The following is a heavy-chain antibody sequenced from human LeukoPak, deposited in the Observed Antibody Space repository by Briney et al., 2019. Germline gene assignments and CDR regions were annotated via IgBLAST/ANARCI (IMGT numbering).Heavy chain of an antibody. Sequence: SETLSLTCAVYGGSFSGYYWSWIRQPPGKGLEWIGEINHSESTNYNPSLKSRVTISVDTSKNQFSLKLSSVTAADTAFYYCARQYSTNWYDDRGWFDPWGQGTLVTVSS. D-gene: IGHD6-13*01. CDR3: ARQYSTNWYDDRGWFDP. J-gene: IGHJ5*02. CDR1: GGSFSGYY. V-gene: IGHV4-34*01. CDR2: INHSEST.